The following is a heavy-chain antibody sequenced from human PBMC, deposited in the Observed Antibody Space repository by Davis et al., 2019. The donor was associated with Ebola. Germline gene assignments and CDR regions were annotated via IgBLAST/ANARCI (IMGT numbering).Heavy chain of an antibody. V-gene: IGHV3-7*01. CDR2: IKQDGSEK. CDR1: GFTFSSYG. CDR3: ARSKGRYSQYSSFDY. Sequence: GESLKISCAASGFTFSSYGMHWVRQAPGKGLEWVANIKQDGSEKYYVDSVKGRFTISRDNAKNSLYLQMNSLRPEDTAVYYCARSKGRYSQYSSFDYWGQGTLITVSS. D-gene: IGHD5-18*01. J-gene: IGHJ4*02.